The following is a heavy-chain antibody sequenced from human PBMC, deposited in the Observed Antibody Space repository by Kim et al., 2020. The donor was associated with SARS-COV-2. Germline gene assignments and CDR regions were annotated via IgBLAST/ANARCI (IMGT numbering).Heavy chain of an antibody. CDR2: IYYSGST. CDR1: GGSISSYY. J-gene: IGHJ6*02. D-gene: IGHD4-17*01. CDR3: ARHPTDRDPYYYYGMDV. V-gene: IGHV4-59*08. Sequence: SETLSLTCTVSGGSISSYYWSWIRQPPGKGLEWIGYIYYSGSTNYNPSLKSRVTISVDTSKNQFSLKLSSVTAADTAVYYCARHPTDRDPYYYYGMDVWGQGTTVTVSS.